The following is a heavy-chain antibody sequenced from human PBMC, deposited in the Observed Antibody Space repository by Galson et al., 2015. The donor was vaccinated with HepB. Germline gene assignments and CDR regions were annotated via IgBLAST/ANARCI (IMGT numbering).Heavy chain of an antibody. Sequence: SLRLSCAASGFTVSSNYMSWVRQAPGKGLEWVSVIYSGGSTYYADSVKGRFTISRDNSKNTLYLQMNSLRAEDTAVYYCAKIGVKSHGVFDYWGQGTLVTVSS. CDR1: GFTVSSNY. V-gene: IGHV3-66*02. D-gene: IGHD2-8*01. CDR3: AKIGVKSHGVFDY. J-gene: IGHJ4*02. CDR2: IYSGGST.